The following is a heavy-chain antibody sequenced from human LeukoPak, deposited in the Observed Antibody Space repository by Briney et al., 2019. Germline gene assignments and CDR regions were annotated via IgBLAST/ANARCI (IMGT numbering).Heavy chain of an antibody. V-gene: IGHV7-4-1*02. D-gene: IGHD1-26*01. Sequence: GASVKVSCKASGYTFTSYGISWVRQAPGQGLEWMGWINTNTGNPTYAQGFTGWFVFSLDTSVSTAYLQISSLKAEDTAVYYCAREAIVGATHWGQGTLVTVSS. CDR2: INTNTGNP. CDR1: GYTFTSYG. J-gene: IGHJ4*02. CDR3: AREAIVGATH.